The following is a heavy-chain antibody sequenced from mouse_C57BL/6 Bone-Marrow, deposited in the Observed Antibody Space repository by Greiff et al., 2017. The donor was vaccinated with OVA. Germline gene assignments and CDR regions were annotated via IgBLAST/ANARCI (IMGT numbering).Heavy chain of an antibody. V-gene: IGHV1-47*01. Sequence: VKVVESGAELVKPGASVKMSCKASGYTFTTYPIEWMKQNHGKSLEWIGKFHPYNDDTKYNEKFKGKATLTVEKSSSTVYLELSRLTSDDSAVYYCARPGDYDGDWFAYWGQGTLVTVSA. J-gene: IGHJ3*01. D-gene: IGHD2-4*01. CDR2: FHPYNDDT. CDR3: ARPGDYDGDWFAY. CDR1: GYTFTTYP.